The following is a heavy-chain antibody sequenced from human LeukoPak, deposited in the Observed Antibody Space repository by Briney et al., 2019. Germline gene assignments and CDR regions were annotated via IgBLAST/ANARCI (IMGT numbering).Heavy chain of an antibody. D-gene: IGHD5-12*01. Sequence: GGSLRLSCAASGFTVSNNYMSWVRQAPGKGLEWVSVIYSGGSTNYADSVKGRFTISRDNAKNSLYLQMNSLRAEDTAVYYCARSGVSGSVDYWGQGTLVTVSS. V-gene: IGHV3-53*01. J-gene: IGHJ4*02. CDR3: ARSGVSGSVDY. CDR2: IYSGGST. CDR1: GFTVSNNY.